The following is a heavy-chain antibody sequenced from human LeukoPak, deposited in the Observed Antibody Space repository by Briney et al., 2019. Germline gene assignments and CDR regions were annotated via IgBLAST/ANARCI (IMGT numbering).Heavy chain of an antibody. CDR2: IYHTGTT. CDR1: GGSISSSSYY. J-gene: IGHJ4*02. V-gene: IGHV4-39*07. D-gene: IGHD3-16*02. Sequence: PSETLSLTCTVSGGSISSSSYYWGWIRQPPGEGLEWIGYIYHTGTTSYNPSLKSRVTISVDTSKNQFSLRLNSVTAADTAVYYCASSHWGSYRYDFDSWGQGTLVTVSS. CDR3: ASSHWGSYRYDFDS.